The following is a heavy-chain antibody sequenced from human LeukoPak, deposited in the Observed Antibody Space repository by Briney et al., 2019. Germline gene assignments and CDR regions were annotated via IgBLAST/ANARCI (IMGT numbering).Heavy chain of an antibody. CDR3: ARLHYDSSGYY. CDR1: GFTFSSYE. J-gene: IGHJ4*02. CDR2: IYYSGST. Sequence: GSLRLSCAASGFTFSSYEMNWVRQPPGKGLEWIGSIYYSGSTYYNPSLKSRVTISVDTSKNQFSLKLSSVTAADTAVYYCARLHYDSSGYYWGQGTLVTVSS. V-gene: IGHV4-39*07. D-gene: IGHD3-22*01.